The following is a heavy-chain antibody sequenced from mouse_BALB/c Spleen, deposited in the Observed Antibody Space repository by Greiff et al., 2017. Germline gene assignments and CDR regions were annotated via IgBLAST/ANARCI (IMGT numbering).Heavy chain of an antibody. CDR3: ARRGYYDYDADYYAMDY. CDR1: GYAFSSYW. D-gene: IGHD2-4*01. J-gene: IGHJ4*01. V-gene: IGHV1-80*01. Sequence: VQLVESGAELVRPGSSVKISCKASGYAFSSYWMNWVKQRPGQGLEWIGQIYPGDGDTNYNGKFKGKATLTADKSSSTAYMQLSSLTSEDSAVYFCARRGYYDYDADYYAMDYWGQGTSVTVSS. CDR2: IYPGDGDT.